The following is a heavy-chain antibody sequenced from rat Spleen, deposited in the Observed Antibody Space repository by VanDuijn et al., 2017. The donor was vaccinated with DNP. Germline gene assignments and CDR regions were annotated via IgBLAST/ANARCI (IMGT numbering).Heavy chain of an antibody. V-gene: IGHV2S12*01. CDR2: ISSGGST. D-gene: IGHD1-5*01. J-gene: IGHJ2*01. CDR3: TRDDIGTTRFDY. Sequence: QLQLQESGPGLVQPSQTLSLTCTVSGFSLTSSGVSWVRQPPGKGLEWIAAISSGGSTYYNSALKSRLSIRRDTSKSQVFLKMNSLQTEDTAIYFCTRDDIGTTRFDYWGQGVMVTVSS. CDR1: GFSLTSSG.